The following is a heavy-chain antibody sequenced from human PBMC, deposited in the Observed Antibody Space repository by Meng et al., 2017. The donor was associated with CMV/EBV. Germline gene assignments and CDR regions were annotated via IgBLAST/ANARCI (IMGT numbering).Heavy chain of an antibody. CDR3: AKDAHIVVVPAALYY. CDR2: ISGSGGST. Sequence: GESLKISCVASGFTFSSYAMSWVRQAPGKGLEWVSAISGSGGSTYYADSVKGRFTISRDNSKNTLYLQMNSLRAEDTAVYYCAKDAHIVVVPAALYYWGQGTLVTVSS. CDR1: GFTFSSYA. J-gene: IGHJ4*02. V-gene: IGHV3-23*01. D-gene: IGHD2-2*01.